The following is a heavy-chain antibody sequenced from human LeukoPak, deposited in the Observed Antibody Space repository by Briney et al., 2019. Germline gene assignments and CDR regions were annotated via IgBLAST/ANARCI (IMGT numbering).Heavy chain of an antibody. CDR2: INPNSGDT. CDR3: ARTFVVYCSGGSCSSASHFDY. CDR1: GYTFTGYY. J-gene: IGHJ4*02. D-gene: IGHD2-15*01. V-gene: IGHV1-2*02. Sequence: ASVKVSCKASGYTFTGYYMHWVRQAPGQGLEWMRWINPNSGDTNYAQKFQGRVTMTRDTSISTAYMELSRLRSDDTAVYYCARTFVVYCSGGSCSSASHFDYWGQGTLVTVSS.